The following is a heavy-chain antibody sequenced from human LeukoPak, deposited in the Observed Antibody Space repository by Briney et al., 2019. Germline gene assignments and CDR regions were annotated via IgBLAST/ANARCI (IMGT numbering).Heavy chain of an antibody. J-gene: IGHJ5*02. CDR3: ARAARRAVGKNKWFDP. V-gene: IGHV4-39*01. CDR1: GGSISSNSHY. D-gene: IGHD6-6*01. CDR2: MYYSGST. Sequence: SETLSLTCTVSGGSISSNSHYWGWIRQPPGKGLEWIGSMYYSGSTYYNPSLKSRVTISVDTSKNQFSLNLSSVTASDTTVYYCARAARRAVGKNKWFDPWGQGTLVTVSS.